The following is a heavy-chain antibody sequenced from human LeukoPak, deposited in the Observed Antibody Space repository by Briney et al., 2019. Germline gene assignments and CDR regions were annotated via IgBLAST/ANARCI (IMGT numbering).Heavy chain of an antibody. CDR2: IIPIFGTA. CDR3: ARVPSIAAAGTDFDH. Sequence: SVKVSCKASGGTFSSYAISWVRQAPGQGLEWMGGIIPIFGTANYAQKFQGRVTITADESTSTAYMELSSLRSEDTAVYYCARVPSIAAAGTDFDHWGQGTLVTVSS. J-gene: IGHJ4*02. CDR1: GGTFSSYA. D-gene: IGHD6-13*01. V-gene: IGHV1-69*13.